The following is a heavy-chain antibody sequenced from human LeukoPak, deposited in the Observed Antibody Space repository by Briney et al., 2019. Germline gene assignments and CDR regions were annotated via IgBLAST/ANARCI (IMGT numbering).Heavy chain of an antibody. CDR2: IFCSGST. CDR3: ARDHPLPDV. J-gene: IGHJ6*02. CDR1: GGSLSSSY. Sequence: PSETLSLTCTVSGGSLSSSYWSWIRQPPGKELEWIGYIFCSGSTYYNPSLESRVTISVDTSKNQFSLKLTSVTVADTAVYFCARDHPLPDVWGQGTTVTVSS. V-gene: IGHV4-59*01.